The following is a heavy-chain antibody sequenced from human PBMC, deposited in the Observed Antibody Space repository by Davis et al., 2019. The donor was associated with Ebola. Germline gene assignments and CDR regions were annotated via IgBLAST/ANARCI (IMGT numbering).Heavy chain of an antibody. J-gene: IGHJ4*02. CDR3: ARGQYCSGGSCYSNPTDY. D-gene: IGHD2-15*01. CDR2: IDPSDSYT. CDR1: GYSFTSYW. Sequence: GESLKISCKGSGYSFTSYWISWVRQMPGKGLEWMGRIDPSDSYTNYSPSFQGHVTISADKSITTAYLQWSSLKATDTAIYYCARGQYCSGGSCYSNPTDYWGQGTLLTVSS. V-gene: IGHV5-10-1*01.